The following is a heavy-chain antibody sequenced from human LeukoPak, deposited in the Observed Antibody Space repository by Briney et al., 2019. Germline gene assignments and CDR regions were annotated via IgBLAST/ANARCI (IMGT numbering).Heavy chain of an antibody. CDR3: AREVGSSSWYPYNYFDY. V-gene: IGHV1-46*01. Sequence: VASVKVSCKASGYTFTSYYMHWVRQAPGQGLEWMGIINPSGGSTSYAQKFQGRVTMTRDTSTSTVYMELSSLRSEDTAVYYCAREVGSSSWYPYNYFDYWGQGTLVTVSS. D-gene: IGHD6-13*01. J-gene: IGHJ4*02. CDR2: INPSGGST. CDR1: GYTFTSYY.